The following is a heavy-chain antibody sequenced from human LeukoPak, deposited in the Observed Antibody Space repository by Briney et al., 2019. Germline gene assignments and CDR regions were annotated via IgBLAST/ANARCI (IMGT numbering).Heavy chain of an antibody. CDR1: QFSLSTYW. J-gene: IGHJ4*02. Sequence: GGSLRLSCAASQFSLSTYWMSWVRQAPGKGLEWVAYIKQDGSEKNYVDSVKGRFTISRDNAKNSLYLQVNSLRAEDTAVYYCARNRASLDYWGQGALVTVSS. CDR3: ARNRASLDY. V-gene: IGHV3-7*04. D-gene: IGHD2/OR15-2a*01. CDR2: IKQDGSEK.